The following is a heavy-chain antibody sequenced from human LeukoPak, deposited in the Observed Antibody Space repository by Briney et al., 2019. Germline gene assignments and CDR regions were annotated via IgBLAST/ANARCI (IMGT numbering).Heavy chain of an antibody. CDR2: ISTYKGNT. D-gene: IGHD6-13*01. V-gene: IGHV1-18*01. J-gene: IGHJ6*02. CDR1: GYIFISYD. CDR3: ARDRGIAAPGTLGSYYYGMDV. Sequence: ALVKVSCKASGYIFISYDISWVRQAPGQGLEWMGWISTYKGNTNYAQKFQGRVTMTTDTSTSTAYMELRSLRSDDTAVYYCARDRGIAAPGTLGSYYYGMDVWGQGTTVTVSS.